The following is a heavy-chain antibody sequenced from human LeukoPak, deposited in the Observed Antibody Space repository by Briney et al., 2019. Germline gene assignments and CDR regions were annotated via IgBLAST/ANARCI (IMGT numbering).Heavy chain of an antibody. J-gene: IGHJ4*01. CDR3: ARVRSGSLDY. D-gene: IGHD1-26*01. Sequence: GGSLRLSCAASGFTFSGHYMDWVRQAPGKGLEWVGRTRNKANTYTTEYAASVKGRFTISRDDSKNSLYLQMNSLKTEDTAVYYCARVRSGSLDYWGHGTLVTVSS. V-gene: IGHV3-72*01. CDR2: TRNKANTYTT. CDR1: GFTFSGHY.